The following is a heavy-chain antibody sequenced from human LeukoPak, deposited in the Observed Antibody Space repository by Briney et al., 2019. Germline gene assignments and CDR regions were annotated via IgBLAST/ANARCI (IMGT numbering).Heavy chain of an antibody. V-gene: IGHV1-69*04. Sequence: SVKVSCKASGGTFSSYAISWVRQAPGQGLEWMGRIIPILGIANYAQKFQGRVTITADKSTSTAYMELSSLRSEDTAVYYCARAPWQVDEDRYYYYGIDVWGQGTTVTVSS. CDR3: ARAPWQVDEDRYYYYGIDV. J-gene: IGHJ6*02. CDR2: IIPILGIA. D-gene: IGHD3-22*01. CDR1: GGTFSSYA.